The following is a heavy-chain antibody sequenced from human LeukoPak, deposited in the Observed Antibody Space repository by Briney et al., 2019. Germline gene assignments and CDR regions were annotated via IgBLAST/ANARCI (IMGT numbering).Heavy chain of an antibody. D-gene: IGHD4-17*01. V-gene: IGHV3-53*01. J-gene: IGHJ4*02. CDR3: ARDAGYGDYVFDY. CDR2: IYSGGST. Sequence: GGSLRLSCAASGFTVSSNYMSWVRQAPGKGLEWVSVIYSGGSTYYADSVKGRFTISRDNSKNTLYLQMNSLRAEDTAVYYCARDAGYGDYVFDYWGQGTLVTVSS. CDR1: GFTVSSNY.